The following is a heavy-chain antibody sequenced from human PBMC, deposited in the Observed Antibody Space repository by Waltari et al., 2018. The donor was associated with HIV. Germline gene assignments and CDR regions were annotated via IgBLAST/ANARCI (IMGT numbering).Heavy chain of an antibody. Sequence: QVQLVESGGGVVQPGRSLRLPCAASGFTFSRSGMHWVRQAPGKGLEWVALISYDGDNQYYADSVRGRFTISRDNSKNTLYLQMNSLRPEDTAVYYCAKDLRDLQLWTYYFDYWGQGTPVTVSS. V-gene: IGHV3-30*18. D-gene: IGHD5-18*01. J-gene: IGHJ4*02. CDR3: AKDLRDLQLWTYYFDY. CDR2: ISYDGDNQ. CDR1: GFTFSRSG.